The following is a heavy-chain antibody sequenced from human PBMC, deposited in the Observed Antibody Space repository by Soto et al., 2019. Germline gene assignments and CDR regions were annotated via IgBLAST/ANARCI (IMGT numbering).Heavy chain of an antibody. CDR1: GFSFSDYP. CDR2: ISWDGGST. J-gene: IGHJ6*02. CDR3: AKDINPMRGSGQYYYYYYGMDV. D-gene: IGHD6-19*01. V-gene: IGHV3-43*01. Sequence: ESVGGLVQPGGSLRLSCAASGFSFSDYPMNWVRQAPGKGLEWVSLISWDGGSTYYADSVKGRFTISRDNSKNSLYLQMNSLRTEDTALYYCAKDINPMRGSGQYYYYYYGMDVWGQGTTVTVSS.